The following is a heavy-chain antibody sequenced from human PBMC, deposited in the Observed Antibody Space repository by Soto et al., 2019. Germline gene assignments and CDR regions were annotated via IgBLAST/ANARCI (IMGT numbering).Heavy chain of an antibody. CDR1: GYSFTSYW. CDR3: ARQATMVRGVIPFDY. CDR2: IYPGDSDT. V-gene: IGHV5-51*01. J-gene: IGHJ4*02. D-gene: IGHD3-10*01. Sequence: PGESLKISCKGSGYSFTSYWIGWVRQMPGKGLEWMGIIYPGDSDTRYSPSFQGQVTISADKSISTAYLQWSSLKASDTAMYYCARQATMVRGVIPFDYWGQGTLVTVSS.